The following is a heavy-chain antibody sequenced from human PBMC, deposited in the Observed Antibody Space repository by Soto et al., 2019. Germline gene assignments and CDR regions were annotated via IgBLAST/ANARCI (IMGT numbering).Heavy chain of an antibody. V-gene: IGHV4-31*03. CDR3: ARVCGGDFHYGMDV. J-gene: IGHJ6*01. CDR2: IYYSGRT. Sequence: QVQLQESGPGLVKPSQTLSLTCTVAGGSISSGGYYWSWIRQHPGKGLEWIGYIYYSGRTYYNPSLKSRVTLSVDTSNNQFSLKLSSVTAAETAVYYCARVCGGDFHYGMDVWGQGTTVTVSS. D-gene: IGHD2-21*02. CDR1: GGSISSGGYY.